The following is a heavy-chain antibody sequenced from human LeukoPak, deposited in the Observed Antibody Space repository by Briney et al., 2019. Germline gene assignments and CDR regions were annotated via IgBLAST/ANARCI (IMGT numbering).Heavy chain of an antibody. CDR2: IYHSGST. J-gene: IGHJ4*02. D-gene: IGHD4/OR15-4a*01. V-gene: IGHV4-30-2*01. Sequence: SQTLSLTCAVSGGSISSGGYSWSWIRQPPGKGLEWIGYIYHSGSTYYNPSLKSRVTISVDRSKNQFSLKLSSVTAADTAVYYCASSLRGAYYFDYWGQGTLVTVSS. CDR3: ASSLRGAYYFDY. CDR1: GGSISSGGYS.